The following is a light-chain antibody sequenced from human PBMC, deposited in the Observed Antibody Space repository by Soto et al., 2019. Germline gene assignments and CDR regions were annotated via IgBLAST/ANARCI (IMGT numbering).Light chain of an antibody. Sequence: QSVLTQPASVSGSPGQSITISCTGTSSDVGRYNYVSWYQQHPGKAPKLIIYEVSNRPSGISSRFSGSTSGNTASLAISGLQAEDEADYYCNSYTSISTLVFGTGTKLTVL. J-gene: IGLJ1*01. CDR1: SSDVGRYNY. V-gene: IGLV2-14*01. CDR2: EVS. CDR3: NSYTSISTLV.